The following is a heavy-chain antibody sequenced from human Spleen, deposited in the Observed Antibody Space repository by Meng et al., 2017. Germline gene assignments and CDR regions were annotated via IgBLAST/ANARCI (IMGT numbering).Heavy chain of an antibody. V-gene: IGHV3-33*08. CDR1: GFTFSSYD. CDR2: IWYDGSNK. CDR3: ARGGYSSGLDY. D-gene: IGHD6-19*01. Sequence: GESLKISCAASGFTFSSYDMNWVRQAPGKGLEWVAVIWYDGSNKYYADSVKGRFTISRDNAKNTLYLQMNSLRAEDTAVYYCARGGYSSGLDYWGQGTLVTVSS. J-gene: IGHJ4*02.